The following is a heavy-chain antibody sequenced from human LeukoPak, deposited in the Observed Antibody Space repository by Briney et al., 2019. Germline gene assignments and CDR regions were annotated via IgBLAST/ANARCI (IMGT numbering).Heavy chain of an antibody. CDR3: ARGSSSSKPNFDY. CDR2: IIPILGIA. CDR1: GGTFSSYT. V-gene: IGHV1-69*02. D-gene: IGHD6-6*01. Sequence: ASVKVSCKASGGTFSSYTISWVRQAPGQGLEWMGRIIPILGIANYAQKFQGRVTITPDKSTSTAYMELSSLRSEDTAVYYCARGSSSSKPNFDYWGQGTLVTVSS. J-gene: IGHJ4*02.